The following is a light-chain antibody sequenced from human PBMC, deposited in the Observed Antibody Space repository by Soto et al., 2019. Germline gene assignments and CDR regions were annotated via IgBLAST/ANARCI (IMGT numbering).Light chain of an antibody. Sequence: DIQMTQSPSSLSASVGDRVTITCRASQSISSYLNWYQQKPGKAPKLLIYAASSLQSGVPSRFSGSGSGTDFTLTISSLQPEAFATYYCQQSYSTLEWTFGQGTKVEIK. V-gene: IGKV1-39*01. CDR1: QSISSY. J-gene: IGKJ1*01. CDR3: QQSYSTLEWT. CDR2: AAS.